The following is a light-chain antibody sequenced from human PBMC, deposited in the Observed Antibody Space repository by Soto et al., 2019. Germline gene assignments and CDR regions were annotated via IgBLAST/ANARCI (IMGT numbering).Light chain of an antibody. J-gene: IGLJ1*01. V-gene: IGLV2-23*01. CDR1: SGDVGSYNL. CDR2: EGS. CDR3: CSYARSSTYV. Sequence: QSALTQPASVSGSPGQSITISCTGTSGDVGSYNLVSWYQQHPGKAPKLMIYEGSKRPSGVSNRFSGSKSDSTASLTISGLEAEDDADYYCCSYARSSTYVFGSGTKLTVL.